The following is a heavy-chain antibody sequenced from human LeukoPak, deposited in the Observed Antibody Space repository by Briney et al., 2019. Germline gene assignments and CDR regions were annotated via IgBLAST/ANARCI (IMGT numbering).Heavy chain of an antibody. D-gene: IGHD2-2*01. J-gene: IGHJ4*02. CDR2: VGGSGVKT. V-gene: IGHV3-23*01. Sequence: GGSLRLSCAASGFTFSNCAIHRVRQAPGKGLEWVSIVGGSGVKTYYADSVKGRFTISRDNSKNTVYLQMNSLRAEDTAVYYCATRGDCSGTCTYDYWGQGTLVTVSS. CDR1: GFTFSNCA. CDR3: ATRGDCSGTCTYDY.